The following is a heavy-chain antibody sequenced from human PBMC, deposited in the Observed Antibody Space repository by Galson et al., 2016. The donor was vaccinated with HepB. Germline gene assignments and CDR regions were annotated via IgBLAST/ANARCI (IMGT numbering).Heavy chain of an antibody. CDR2: ISDSGSTS. CDR3: AKDRGLPHWFFDR. CDR1: A. V-gene: IGHV3-23*01. Sequence: AMSWVRQAPGKGLEWVSGISDSGSTSYHTDSVKGRFTISRDSSKNTLYLQMNSLGAEGTAGYYCAKDRGLPHWFFDRWGRGTPVTFSS. J-gene: IGHJ2*01. D-gene: IGHD2-15*01.